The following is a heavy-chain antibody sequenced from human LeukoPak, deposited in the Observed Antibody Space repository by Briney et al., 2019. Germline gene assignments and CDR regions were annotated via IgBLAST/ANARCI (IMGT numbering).Heavy chain of an antibody. Sequence: ASVKVSCKASGYTFTGYDMHWVRQAPGQGLEWMGRINPNSGGTNYAQKFQGRVTMTRDTSISTAYMELSRLRSDDTAVYYCARAYYYDSSGYYSYDYRGQGTLVTVSS. J-gene: IGHJ4*02. CDR2: INPNSGGT. D-gene: IGHD3-22*01. CDR1: GYTFTGYD. CDR3: ARAYYYDSSGYYSYDY. V-gene: IGHV1-2*06.